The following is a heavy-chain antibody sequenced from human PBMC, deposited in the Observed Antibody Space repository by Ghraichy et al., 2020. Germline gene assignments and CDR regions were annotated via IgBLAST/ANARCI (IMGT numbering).Heavy chain of an antibody. Sequence: ASVKVSCKASGYTFTSYGISWVRQAPGQGLEWMGWISAYNGNTNYAQKLQGRVTMTTDTSTSTAYMELRSLRSDDTAVYYCARIPHGGDYGDYALYYGMDVWGQGTTVTVSS. V-gene: IGHV1-18*01. CDR2: ISAYNGNT. CDR1: GYTFTSYG. D-gene: IGHD4-17*01. CDR3: ARIPHGGDYGDYALYYGMDV. J-gene: IGHJ6*02.